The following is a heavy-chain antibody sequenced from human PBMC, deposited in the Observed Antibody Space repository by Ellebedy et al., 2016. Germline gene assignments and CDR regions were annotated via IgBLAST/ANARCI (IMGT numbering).Heavy chain of an antibody. D-gene: IGHD3-22*01. CDR2: ISNSGTTT. CDR1: GFNFSRNA. J-gene: IGHJ4*02. V-gene: IGHV3-23*01. Sequence: GESLKISXTASGFNFSRNAISWVRQAPGKGLEWVSSISNSGTTTFYADSVKGRFAISRDNSKNTLHLQMNSLRAEDTAVYYCAKRMLGYEGMFDCWGQGTVVTVSS. CDR3: AKRMLGYEGMFDC.